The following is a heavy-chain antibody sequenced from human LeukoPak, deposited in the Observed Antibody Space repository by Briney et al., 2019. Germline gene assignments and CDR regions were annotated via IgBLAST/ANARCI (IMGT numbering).Heavy chain of an antibody. CDR1: GFTFSSYA. D-gene: IGHD5-18*01. J-gene: IGHJ5*02. CDR2: ISYDGSNK. Sequence: GGSLRLSCAASGFTFSSYAMHWVRQAPGKGLEWVAVISYDGSNKYYADSVKGRFTISRDNSKNTLYLQMNSLRAEDTAVYYCARDEGTYSYGTAWGQGTLVTVSS. CDR3: ARDEGTYSYGTA. V-gene: IGHV3-30*04.